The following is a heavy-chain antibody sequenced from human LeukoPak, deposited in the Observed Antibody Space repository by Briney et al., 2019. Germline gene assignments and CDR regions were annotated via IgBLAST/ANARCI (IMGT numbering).Heavy chain of an antibody. D-gene: IGHD3-22*01. V-gene: IGHV4-31*03. CDR3: ARERSGYYGAFDI. J-gene: IGHJ3*02. Sequence: PSETLSLTCTVSGVSISSGGYYWSWIRQHPGKGLEWIGYIYYSGSTYYNPSLKSRVTISVDTSKNQFSLKLSSVTAADTAVYYCARERSGYYGAFDIWGQGTMVTVSS. CDR2: IYYSGST. CDR1: GVSISSGGYY.